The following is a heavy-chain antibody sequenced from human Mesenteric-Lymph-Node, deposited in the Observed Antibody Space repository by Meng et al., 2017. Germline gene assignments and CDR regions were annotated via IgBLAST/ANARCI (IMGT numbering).Heavy chain of an antibody. V-gene: IGHV3-23*01. D-gene: IGHD4-17*01. J-gene: IGHJ4*02. CDR2: ISGSGGST. CDR1: GFTFSSYG. CDR3: VSTVTPNFYYFDY. Sequence: EVQLLESGGGLVQPGGSLRLSCAASGFTFSSYGMGWVRQAPGKGLEWVSAISGSGGSTYYADSVKGRFTISRDNSKNTLYLQMNSLRAEDTAVYYCVSTVTPNFYYFDYWGQGTLVTVSS.